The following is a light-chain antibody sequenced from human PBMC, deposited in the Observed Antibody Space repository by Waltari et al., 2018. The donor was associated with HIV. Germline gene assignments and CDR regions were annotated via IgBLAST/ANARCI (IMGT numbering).Light chain of an antibody. CDR2: GAS. Sequence: IVLTQPPGTLSLSPGERATLPCRASQTIGSSYLAWYQQKPGQAPRLLIFGASTRATGIPDRFSGSGAGTDFTLTISRLEPEDFAVYYCQHFGSSRTFGQGTKVEIK. V-gene: IGKV3-20*01. CDR1: QTIGSSY. CDR3: QHFGSSRT. J-gene: IGKJ1*01.